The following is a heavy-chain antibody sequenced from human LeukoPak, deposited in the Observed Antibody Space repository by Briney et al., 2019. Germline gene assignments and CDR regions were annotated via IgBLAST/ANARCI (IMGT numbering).Heavy chain of an antibody. D-gene: IGHD3-10*01. V-gene: IGHV1-24*01. CDR3: ATGNYYGSGSYYNVAY. CDR1: GYTLTELS. CDR2: FDPEDGGT. Sequence: ASVKVSCKVSGYTLTELSMHWVRQAPGKGLEWMGGFDPEDGGTIYAQKFQGRVTMTEDTSTDTAYMELSSLRSEDTAVYYCATGNYYGSGSYYNVAYWGQGTLVTVSS. J-gene: IGHJ4*02.